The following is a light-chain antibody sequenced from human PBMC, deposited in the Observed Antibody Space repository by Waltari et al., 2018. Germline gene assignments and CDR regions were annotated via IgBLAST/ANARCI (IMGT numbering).Light chain of an antibody. CDR1: ALPKQF. J-gene: IGLJ2*01. V-gene: IGLV3-25*03. Sequence: SYELTQPPSVSVSPGQTARITCPGDALPKQFASLYQQKPGQAPVVVIYKDSERPSGIPGRFSGSTSGTTVTLAISGVQAEDEADYYCQSTDSSGTSVVFGGGTKLTVL. CDR3: QSTDSSGTSVV. CDR2: KDS.